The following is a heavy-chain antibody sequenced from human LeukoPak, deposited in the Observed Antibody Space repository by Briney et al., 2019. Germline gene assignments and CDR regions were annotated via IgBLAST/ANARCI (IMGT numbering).Heavy chain of an antibody. V-gene: IGHV3-30*18. J-gene: IGHJ6*03. D-gene: IGHD5-12*01. CDR1: GFTFSSYG. CDR3: AKGGGYEAQYYYYYMDV. CDR2: ISYEGSTS. Sequence: GGSLRLSCAASGFTFSSYGMQWVRQAPGKGLEWVAVISYEGSTSYYADSVKGRFTISRDNSKNTLYLQMNSLRAEDTAVYYCAKGGGYEAQYYYYYMDVWGKGTTVTISS.